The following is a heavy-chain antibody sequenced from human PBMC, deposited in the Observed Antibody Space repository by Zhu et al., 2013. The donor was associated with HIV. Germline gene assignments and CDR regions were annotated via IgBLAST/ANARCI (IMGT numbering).Heavy chain of an antibody. CDR2: IIPIFGIA. V-gene: IGHV1-69*01. J-gene: IGHJ4*02. CDR1: GYNFNNYF. Sequence: QVQLVQSGPEVRRPGASVTVSCTATGYNFNNYFISWLRQAPGQGPEWMGWIIPIFGIANYAQKFQGRVTITADESTSTAYMELSRLRSDDTAVYYCARDGGAYDFDYWGQGTLVTVSS. D-gene: IGHD5-12*01. CDR3: ARDGGAYDFDY.